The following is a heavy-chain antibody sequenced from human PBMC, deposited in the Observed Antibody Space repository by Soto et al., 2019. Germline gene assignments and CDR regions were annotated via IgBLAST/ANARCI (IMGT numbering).Heavy chain of an antibody. J-gene: IGHJ6*02. D-gene: IGHD3-22*01. CDR1: GGSFSGFY. CDR3: ARAHSTTVITLKWGAMDF. V-gene: IGHV4-34*01. CDR2: IYHRGNT. Sequence: SETRSLTCXVYGGSFSGFYWSWIRQSPGKGLEWIGEIYHRGNTNYNPSLKTRVSISVDTSKNQFSLNLTSVTAADTAVYYCARAHSTTVITLKWGAMDFWGQGTTVTVSS.